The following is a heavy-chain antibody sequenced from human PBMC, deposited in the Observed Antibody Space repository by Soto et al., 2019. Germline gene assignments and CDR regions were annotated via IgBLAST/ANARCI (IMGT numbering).Heavy chain of an antibody. CDR2: IYYSGST. V-gene: IGHV4-30-4*01. J-gene: IGHJ4*02. D-gene: IGHD1-1*01. CDR1: GGSISSGDYY. Sequence: SETLSLTCTVSGGSISSGDYYWSWIRQPPGKGLEWIGYIYYSGSTYYNPSLKSRVTISVDTSKNQFSLKLSSVTAADTAVYYCARATTGIFFDYWGQGTLVTVSS. CDR3: ARATTGIFFDY.